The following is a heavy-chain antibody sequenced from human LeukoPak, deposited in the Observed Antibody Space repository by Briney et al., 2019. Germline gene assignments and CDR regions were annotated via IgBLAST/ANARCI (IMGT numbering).Heavy chain of an antibody. CDR2: ISGSGGGT. D-gene: IGHD1-26*01. CDR3: AKNRGAGSHYYYHMNV. J-gene: IGHJ6*03. CDR1: GFIISSDY. V-gene: IGHV3-23*01. Sequence: GGSLRLSCAASGFIISSDYMSWVRQAAGKGLEWVSLISGSGGGTYYADSVKGRFTISRDNSKNTLYLQLNSLRVEDTAVYYCAKNRGAGSHYYYHMNVWGKGTTVTVSS.